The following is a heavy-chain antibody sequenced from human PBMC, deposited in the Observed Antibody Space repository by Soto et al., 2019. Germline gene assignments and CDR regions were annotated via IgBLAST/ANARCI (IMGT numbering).Heavy chain of an antibody. Sequence: SVKFSCKSSGFTFTSSAVQWVRQARGQRLEWIGWIVVGSGNTNYAQKFQERVTITRDMSTSTAYMELSSLRSEDTAGYYCAPDTRIGSFYYYYGRDVWGQGNTVT. V-gene: IGHV1-58*01. CDR2: IVVGSGNT. J-gene: IGHJ6*02. CDR3: APDTRIGSFYYYYGRDV. D-gene: IGHD3-22*01. CDR1: GFTFTSSA.